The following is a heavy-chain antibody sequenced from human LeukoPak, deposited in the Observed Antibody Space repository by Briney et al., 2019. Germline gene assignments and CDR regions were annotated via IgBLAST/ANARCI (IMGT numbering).Heavy chain of an antibody. V-gene: IGHV3-30*18. J-gene: IGHJ4*02. CDR1: GFTFSSYG. CDR2: ISYDGSNK. Sequence: QSGGSLRLSCAASGFTFSSYGMHWVRQAPGKGVEWVAVISYDGSNKYYADSVKGRFTISRDNSKNTLYLQMNSLRAEDTAVYYCAKDGAVAGPEYYFDYWGQGTLVTVSS. D-gene: IGHD6-19*01. CDR3: AKDGAVAGPEYYFDY.